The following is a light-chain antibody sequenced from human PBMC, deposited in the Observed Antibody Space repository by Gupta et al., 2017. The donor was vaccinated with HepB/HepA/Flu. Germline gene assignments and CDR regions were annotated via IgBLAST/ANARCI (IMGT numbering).Light chain of an antibody. CDR1: QDINIF. CDR2: DAS. J-gene: IGKJ4*01. V-gene: IGKV1-33*01. Sequence: DNQMTQSPFSLSASVGDRVTITCQASQDINIFLNWYQQKPGKAPSLLIYDASALEEGVPSRFSGSGSGTHFTFTISSLQPEDVATYYCQKANYVPLTFGGGTKVEIK. CDR3: QKANYVPLT.